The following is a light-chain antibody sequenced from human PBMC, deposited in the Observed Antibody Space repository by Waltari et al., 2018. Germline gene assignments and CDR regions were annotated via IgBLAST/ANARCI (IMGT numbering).Light chain of an antibody. CDR2: EDS. Sequence: QSVLTQPPSVSAAPGQRVTISCSGGSSNIWNNYVSWYRQFPGTARKLLIYEDSGRPSGIPGRFSVSKSGTSATLDITGLQAGDEADYCCGTWDSSLSGAVFGGGTHLTVL. CDR3: GTWDSSLSGAV. V-gene: IGLV1-51*02. J-gene: IGLJ7*01. CDR1: SSNIWNNY.